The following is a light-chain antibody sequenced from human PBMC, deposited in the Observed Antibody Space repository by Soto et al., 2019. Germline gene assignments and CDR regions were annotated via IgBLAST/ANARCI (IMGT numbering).Light chain of an antibody. J-gene: IGLJ2*01. CDR2: DVS. Sequence: QSVLTQPASVSGSPGQSITISGTGTSSDVGAYNYVSWYHQHPGEAPKLIIYDVSDRPSGVSTRFSGAKSGNTASLTISGLQAEDEADYYCSSYTTSSTVVFGGGTKLTVL. CDR1: SSDVGAYNY. V-gene: IGLV2-14*01. CDR3: SSYTTSSTVV.